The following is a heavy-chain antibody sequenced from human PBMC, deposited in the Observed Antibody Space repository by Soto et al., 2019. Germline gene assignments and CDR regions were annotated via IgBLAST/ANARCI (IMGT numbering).Heavy chain of an antibody. Sequence: ASVKVSCKASGGTFSGYAISWVRQAPGQGLEWMGGIIPMFGTANYAQKFQGRVTITADESTSTAYMELSSLRSEDTAVYYCARDRGYGHYVGDGRGQGTPVTGSS. CDR1: GGTFSGYA. J-gene: IGHJ4*02. CDR3: ARDRGYGHYVGDG. CDR2: IIPMFGTA. V-gene: IGHV1-69*13. D-gene: IGHD4-17*01.